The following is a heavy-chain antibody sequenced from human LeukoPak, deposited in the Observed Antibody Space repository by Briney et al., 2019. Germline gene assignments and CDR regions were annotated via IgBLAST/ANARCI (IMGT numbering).Heavy chain of an antibody. CDR2: INHSGST. CDR3: ARGDCSGGSCYLSNWFDP. CDR1: GGSFSGYY. Sequence: SETLSLTCVVYGGSFSGYYWSWIRQPPGKGLEWIGEINHSGSTNYNPSLKSRVTISVDRSKNQFSLKLSSVTAADTAVYYCARGDCSGGSCYLSNWFDPWAREPWSPSPQ. V-gene: IGHV4-34*01. D-gene: IGHD2-15*01. J-gene: IGHJ5*02.